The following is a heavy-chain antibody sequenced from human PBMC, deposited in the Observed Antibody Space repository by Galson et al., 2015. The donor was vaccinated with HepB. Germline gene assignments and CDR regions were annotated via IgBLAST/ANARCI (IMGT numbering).Heavy chain of an antibody. Sequence: SETLSLTCAVSGGSISGGGYYWGWIRQHPGKGLEWIGYSYYSGSTNYNPSLKSRVTISVDTSKNQFSLKLSSVTAADTAVYYCARDRKGPNRGYYYYYMDVWGKGTTVTVSS. D-gene: IGHD1-14*01. CDR2: SYYSGST. CDR3: ARDRKGPNRGYYYYYMDV. J-gene: IGHJ6*03. V-gene: IGHV4-61*08. CDR1: GGSISGGGYY.